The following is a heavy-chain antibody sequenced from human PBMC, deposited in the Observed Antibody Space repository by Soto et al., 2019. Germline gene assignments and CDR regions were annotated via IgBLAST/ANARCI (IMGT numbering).Heavy chain of an antibody. CDR1: GGTFSSYA. J-gene: IGHJ6*02. CDR3: ARQLAAAEMLYYYGMDV. D-gene: IGHD6-13*01. V-gene: IGHV1-69*13. Sequence: SVKVSCKASGGTFSSYAISWVRQAPGQGLEWMGGIIPIFGTANYAQKFQGRVTITADESTSTAYMELSSLRSEDTAVYYCARQLAAAEMLYYYGMDVWGQGTTVTVSS. CDR2: IIPIFGTA.